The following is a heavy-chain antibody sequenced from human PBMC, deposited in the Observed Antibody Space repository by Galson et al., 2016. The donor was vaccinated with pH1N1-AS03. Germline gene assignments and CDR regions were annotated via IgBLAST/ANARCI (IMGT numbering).Heavy chain of an antibody. J-gene: IGHJ4*02. CDR2: ISGSGTII. CDR3: AGDSRAGTDTFEF. Sequence: MNWVRQAPGKGLEWVSYISGSGTIIYYADSVKGRFTISRDNAKNSLYLQMNSLAREDTAVYYCAGDSRAGTDTFEFWGQGALVTVSS. D-gene: IGHD3-10*01. V-gene: IGHV3-48*03.